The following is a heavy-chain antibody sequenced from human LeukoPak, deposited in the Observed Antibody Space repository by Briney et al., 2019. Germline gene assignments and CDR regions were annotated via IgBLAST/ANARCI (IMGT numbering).Heavy chain of an antibody. V-gene: IGHV3-30-3*01. J-gene: IGHJ4*02. Sequence: PGGSLRLSCAASGFTFSSYAMHWVRQAPGKGLEWVAVISHDGSNKYYADSVKGRFTISRDNSKNTLYLQMNSLRAEDTAVYYCARASRLRLGELSPGDYWGQGTLVTVSS. CDR3: ARASRLRLGELSPGDY. CDR2: ISHDGSNK. D-gene: IGHD3-16*02. CDR1: GFTFSSYA.